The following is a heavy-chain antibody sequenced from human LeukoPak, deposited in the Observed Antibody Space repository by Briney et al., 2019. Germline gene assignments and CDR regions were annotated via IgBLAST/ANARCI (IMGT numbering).Heavy chain of an antibody. CDR2: INAGNGNT. CDR1: GYTFTSYG. CDR3: ARSFVSGSYWAFDY. Sequence: ASVKVSCKASGYTFTSYGISWVRQAPGQGLEWMGWINAGNGNTKYSQKFQGRVTITRDTSASTAYMELSSLRSEDTAVYYCARSFVSGSYWAFDYWGQGTLVTVSS. V-gene: IGHV1-3*01. J-gene: IGHJ4*02. D-gene: IGHD1-26*01.